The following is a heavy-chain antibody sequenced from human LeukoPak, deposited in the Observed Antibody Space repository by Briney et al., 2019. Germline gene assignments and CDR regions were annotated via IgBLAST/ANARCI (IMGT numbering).Heavy chain of an antibody. D-gene: IGHD3-10*01. J-gene: IGHJ4*02. V-gene: IGHV3-73*01. CDR3: AKDKVLLWFGEYPTLDY. CDR2: IRSKPNNYAT. CDR1: GFTFSGST. Sequence: GGSLRLSCAASGFTFSGSTIHWVRLASGKGLEWVGRIRSKPNNYATGYAASVKGRFIISRDDSKNTAYLQMNSLKIEDTAVYYCAKDKVLLWFGEYPTLDYWGQGTLVTVSS.